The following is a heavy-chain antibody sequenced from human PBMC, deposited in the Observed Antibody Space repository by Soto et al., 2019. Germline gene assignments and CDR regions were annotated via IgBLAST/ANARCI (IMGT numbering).Heavy chain of an antibody. V-gene: IGHV3-7*01. CDR3: ARGQPRPRLATFSFDY. D-gene: IGHD6-19*01. Sequence: GGSLRLSCAASGFTFSSYWMSWVRQAPGKGLEWVANIKQDGSEKYYVDSVKGRFTISRDNAKNSLYLQMNSLRAEDTAVYYCARGQPRPRLATFSFDYWGQGTLVTVSS. CDR2: IKQDGSEK. CDR1: GFTFSSYW. J-gene: IGHJ4*02.